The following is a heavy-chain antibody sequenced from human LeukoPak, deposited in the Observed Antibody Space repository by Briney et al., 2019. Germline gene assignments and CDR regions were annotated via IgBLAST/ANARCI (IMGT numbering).Heavy chain of an antibody. D-gene: IGHD2-15*01. J-gene: IGHJ4*02. CDR1: GFTFSSYS. V-gene: IGHV3-21*01. CDR2: ISSSSYI. CDR3: ARGFVAASSLFDY. Sequence: GGSLRLSCAASGFTFSSYSMNWVGQAPGKGLEWVSSISSSSYIYYADSVKGRFTISRDNAKNSLYLQMNSLRAEDTAVYYCARGFVAASSLFDYWGQGTLVTVSS.